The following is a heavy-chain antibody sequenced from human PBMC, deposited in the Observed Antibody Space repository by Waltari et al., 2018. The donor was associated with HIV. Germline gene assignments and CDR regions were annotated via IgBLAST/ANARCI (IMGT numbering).Heavy chain of an antibody. CDR2: IYYSGTT. D-gene: IGHD3-22*01. J-gene: IGHJ4*02. CDR3: ATYSDYSDSSAYYAFDY. Sequence: QLRLQASGPGLVKPSETLSLTCTVSGGSISSSSSYWGWLRQPPGKGLEWIGSIYYSGTTSYNPSLKSRVTISVDTSKNQFSLKLSSVTAADTAVYYCATYSDYSDSSAYYAFDYWGQGTLVTVSS. CDR1: GGSISSSSSY. V-gene: IGHV4-39*01.